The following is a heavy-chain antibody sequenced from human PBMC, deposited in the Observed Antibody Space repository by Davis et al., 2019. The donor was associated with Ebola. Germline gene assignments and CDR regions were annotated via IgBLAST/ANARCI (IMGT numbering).Heavy chain of an antibody. Sequence: PGGSLRLSCAASGFTFSSYAMTWVRQAPGKGLEWVSATSGSGGSTYYADSVKGRFTISRDNSKNTLYLQMDSLRAEDTAVYYCAKTKGWELLLFYLDYWGQGTLVTVSS. CDR3: AKTKGWELLLFYLDY. CDR1: GFTFSSYA. V-gene: IGHV3-23*01. D-gene: IGHD1-26*01. CDR2: TSGSGGST. J-gene: IGHJ4*02.